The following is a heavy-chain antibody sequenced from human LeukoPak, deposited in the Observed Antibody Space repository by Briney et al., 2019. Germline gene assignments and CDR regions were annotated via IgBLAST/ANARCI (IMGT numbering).Heavy chain of an antibody. CDR3: ARKISSWYADY. J-gene: IGHJ4*02. CDR1: GSSFTSYW. D-gene: IGHD6-13*01. V-gene: IGHV5-51*01. CDR2: IYPGDSDT. Sequence: GESLKISFQGSGSSFTSYWIGWVRPMPGKGLEWMGIIYPGDSDTRYSPSFQGQVTISADKSISTAYLQWSSLKASDTAMYYCARKISSWYADYWGQGILVTVSS.